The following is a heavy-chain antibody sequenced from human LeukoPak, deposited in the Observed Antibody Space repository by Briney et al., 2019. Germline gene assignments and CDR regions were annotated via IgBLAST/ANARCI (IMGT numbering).Heavy chain of an antibody. J-gene: IGHJ4*02. CDR1: GLPFSKYW. V-gene: IGHV3-7*03. CDR2: IKQDGSEN. Sequence: GGSLRLSCAASGLPFSKYWLTGLRQAPGKGLEWVANIKQDGSENNYVHSVKGRFTLSRENAKSSLYLQMNSLKDDDTGVYHRVRRGCSADACLLAACNCFGHSGEGSVVTVS. CDR3: VRRGCSADACLLAACNCFGH. D-gene: IGHD2-15*01.